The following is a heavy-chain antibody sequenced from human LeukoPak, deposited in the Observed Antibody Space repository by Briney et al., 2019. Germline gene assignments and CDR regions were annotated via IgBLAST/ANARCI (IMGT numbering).Heavy chain of an antibody. CDR1: GGSFSGYY. CDR3: ARGGWFDP. J-gene: IGHJ5*02. Sequence: SETLSLTCAVYGGSFSGYYWSWIRQPPGKGLEWIGEINHSGSTNYNPSLKSRVTISVDTSKNQFSLKLSSVTAADTAVYYCARGGWFDPWGQGTLVTVSS. V-gene: IGHV4-34*01. CDR2: INHSGST.